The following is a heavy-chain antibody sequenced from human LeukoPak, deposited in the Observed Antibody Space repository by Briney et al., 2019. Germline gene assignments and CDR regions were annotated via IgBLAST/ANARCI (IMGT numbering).Heavy chain of an antibody. CDR3: ARHGRGYSYGSSDI. Sequence: KLGESLKISCKSSVFRFTNYWIAWVRQMPGEGLEWMGSIYPGDSDTTYNPSFQGQVTISADRSIKTAYLQWSSLKASDTAMYYCARHGRGYSYGSSDIWGQGTMVTVSS. D-gene: IGHD5-18*01. CDR1: VFRFTNYW. V-gene: IGHV5-51*01. CDR2: IYPGDSDT. J-gene: IGHJ3*02.